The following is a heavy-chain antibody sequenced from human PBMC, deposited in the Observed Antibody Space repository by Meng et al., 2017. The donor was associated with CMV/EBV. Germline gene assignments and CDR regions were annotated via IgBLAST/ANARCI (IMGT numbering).Heavy chain of an antibody. D-gene: IGHD5-18*01. J-gene: IGHJ5*02. CDR3: AKDLSFGYSSGVFDP. Sequence: GESLKISCAASGFSFSNFAMTWVRQAPGKGLEWVSVIDTGATRTYYADSVKGRSIVTREDFKNTLFLQMNSLRAEDTAVYYCAKDLSFGYSSGVFDPWGQGTLVTVSS. CDR2: IDTGATRT. V-gene: IGHV3-23*03. CDR1: GFSFSNFA.